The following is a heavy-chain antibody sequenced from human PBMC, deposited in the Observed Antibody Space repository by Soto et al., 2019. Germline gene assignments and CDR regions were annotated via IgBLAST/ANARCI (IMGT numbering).Heavy chain of an antibody. Sequence: GGSLRLSCAASGFSFSSYSMSWIRQAPGKGLGWLAHIRENGHFKFYVDSVKGRFTISRDDALNSLYLQMNSLRAEDTAMYYCARDEGVPINYRFDYWGQGTLVTVSS. D-gene: IGHD4-4*01. CDR2: IRENGHFK. CDR3: ARDEGVPINYRFDY. J-gene: IGHJ4*02. CDR1: GFSFSSYS. V-gene: IGHV3-7*03.